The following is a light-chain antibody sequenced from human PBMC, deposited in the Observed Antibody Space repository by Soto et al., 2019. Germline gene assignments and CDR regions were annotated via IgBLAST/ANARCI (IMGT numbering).Light chain of an antibody. J-gene: IGKJ1*01. CDR2: KAS. V-gene: IGKV1-5*03. Sequence: DIQMTQSPSTLSASVGDRVTITCRASQSISSWLAWYQQKPGKAPKLLIYKASSLESGVPSRFSGSGSGTEFTLTISSLPPADFATYYCQQYNSYPWTFGQGTKVEIK. CDR3: QQYNSYPWT. CDR1: QSISSW.